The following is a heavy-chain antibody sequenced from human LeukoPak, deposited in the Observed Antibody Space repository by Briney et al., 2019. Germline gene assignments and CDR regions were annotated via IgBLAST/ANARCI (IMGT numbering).Heavy chain of an antibody. CDR1: GYIFTDYY. CDR2: INPDSGGT. J-gene: IGHJ4*02. CDR3: ANFKDDDGDYRDY. V-gene: IGHV1/OR15-1*04. D-gene: IGHD4-17*01. Sequence: GASVKVSCKASGYIFTDYYMHWVRQAPGQELGWMGRINPDSGGTDYAQKFQGRVTLTRDTSIRTAYMELSGLRSDDSATYYCANFKDDDGDYRDYWGQGTLVTVSS.